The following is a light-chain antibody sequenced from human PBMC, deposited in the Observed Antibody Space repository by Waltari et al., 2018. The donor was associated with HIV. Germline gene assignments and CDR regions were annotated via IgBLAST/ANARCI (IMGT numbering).Light chain of an antibody. V-gene: IGLV1-44*01. CDR2: RNS. J-gene: IGLJ1*01. CDR3: AAWDDSLNGYV. Sequence: QSVLTPPPSASGTPGHRVTISCSGRSSNIGSYTVTWYQHRPATAPKLLIFRNSQRPSGVPDRFSASKSGTSASLAISGLQSEDEADYYWAAWDDSLNGYVFGTGTRVTVL. CDR1: SSNIGSYT.